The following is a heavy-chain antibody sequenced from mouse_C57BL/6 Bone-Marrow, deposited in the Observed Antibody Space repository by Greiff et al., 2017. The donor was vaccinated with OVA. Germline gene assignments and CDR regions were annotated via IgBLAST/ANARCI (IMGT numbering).Heavy chain of an antibody. CDR2: INPSSGHT. CDR1: GYTFTSYT. D-gene: IGHD1-1*02. CDR3: AKRLLQHTWYLDV. J-gene: IGHJ1*01. V-gene: IGHV1-4*01. Sequence: QVQLQQSGADLARPGASVMMSCKASGYTFTSYTMHGVKQRPGQGLEWIGYINPSSGHTKYNQKFKYKATLTADKSASTAYMQLSSLTSVASAVYYCAKRLLQHTWYLDVWGSGTKVTVAS.